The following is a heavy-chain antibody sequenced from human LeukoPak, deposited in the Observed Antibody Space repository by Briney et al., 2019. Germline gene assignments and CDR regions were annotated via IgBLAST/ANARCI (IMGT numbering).Heavy chain of an antibody. Sequence: SETLSLTCAFSGGSISTDYWSWVRQPPGKGLQWIGYIYYSGSTNYNPSLKSRVTISLNTAKNQFSLRLRSVTAADTAVYYCARRVAVGNYFDPWGQGTLVTVSS. CDR1: GGSISTDY. D-gene: IGHD4-11*01. J-gene: IGHJ5*02. CDR3: ARRVAVGNYFDP. V-gene: IGHV4-59*08. CDR2: IYYSGST.